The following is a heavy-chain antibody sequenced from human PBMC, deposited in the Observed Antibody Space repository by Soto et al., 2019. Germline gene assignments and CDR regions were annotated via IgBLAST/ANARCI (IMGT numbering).Heavy chain of an antibody. D-gene: IGHD1-26*01. V-gene: IGHV3-15*07. CDR3: YSHVVFAGGTHYEILT. CDR2: IRSKIDGGTA. J-gene: IGHJ5*02. CDR1: GLIFGSAW. Sequence: DVQLVESGGGLVEPGGSLRLSCAASGLIFGSAWMSWVRQAPGKGLEWVGRIRSKIDGGTADYAAPVKGRFTISRDDSKSTLYLQMNSLKMEDTGIYYCYSHVVFAGGTHYEILTWGQGTLVTVSA.